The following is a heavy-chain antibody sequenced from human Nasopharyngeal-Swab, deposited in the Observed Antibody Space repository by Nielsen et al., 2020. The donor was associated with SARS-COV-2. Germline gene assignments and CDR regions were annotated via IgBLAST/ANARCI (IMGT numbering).Heavy chain of an antibody. Sequence: GESLKISCAASGFTFSSYWMSWVRQAPGKGLEWVSNIKQDGSEKYYVDSVKGRFPISRDNAKNTLYLQMNSLRAEDTAVYYCARDPRDYYDFCGGYNYYYGMDVWGQGTTVTVSS. J-gene: IGHJ6*02. V-gene: IGHV3-7*01. CDR1: GFTFSSYW. CDR3: ARDPRDYYDFCGGYNYYYGMDV. CDR2: IKQDGSEK. D-gene: IGHD3-3*01.